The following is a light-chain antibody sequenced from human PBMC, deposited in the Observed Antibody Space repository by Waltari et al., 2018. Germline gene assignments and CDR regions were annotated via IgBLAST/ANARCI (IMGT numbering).Light chain of an antibody. CDR1: NSDVGSYNF. V-gene: IGLV2-14*01. CDR2: EVT. CDR3: SSYTTSRTYV. J-gene: IGLJ1*01. Sequence: QSALTQPASVSGSPGQSITIPGTGTNSDVGSYNFVSWFQQHPGEAPKLMIYEVTNRPSGVSNRFSGSKSGNTASLIISGLQGEDEADYYCSSYTTSRTYVFGTGTKVTVL.